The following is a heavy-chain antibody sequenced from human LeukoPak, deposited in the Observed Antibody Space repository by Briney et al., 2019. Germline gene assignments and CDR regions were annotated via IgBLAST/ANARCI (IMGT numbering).Heavy chain of an antibody. CDR3: ARGLASGYPPIPFDY. V-gene: IGHV4-34*01. Sequence: PSETLSLTCAVYGGSFSGYYWSWICQPPGKGLEWIGEITYDGRTKYNPSLRSRVSISVDTSKIQFSLNLTSVTAADTAIYYCARGLASGYPPIPFDYWGQGTQVTVSS. CDR1: GGSFSGYY. CDR2: ITYDGRT. D-gene: IGHD3-3*01. J-gene: IGHJ4*02.